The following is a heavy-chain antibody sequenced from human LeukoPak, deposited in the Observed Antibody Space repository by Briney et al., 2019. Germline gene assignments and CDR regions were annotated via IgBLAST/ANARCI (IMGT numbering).Heavy chain of an antibody. CDR3: SRENGAFSPFGY. D-gene: IGHD2-8*01. CDR2: ISLTGLT. Sequence: SETLSLTCGVSGGSISNTNWWGWVRQPPGQGLEWIGEISLTGLTHYNPSLESRVTVSLDKSKNQLSLNLTSVTAADTAVYYCSRENGAFSPFGYWGQGTLVTVLS. J-gene: IGHJ4*02. CDR1: GGSISNTNW. V-gene: IGHV4-4*02.